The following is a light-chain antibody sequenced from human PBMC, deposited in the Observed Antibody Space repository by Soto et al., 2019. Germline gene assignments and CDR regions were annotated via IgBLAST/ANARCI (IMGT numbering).Light chain of an antibody. CDR2: GAS. V-gene: IGKV3-11*01. Sequence: EVVLTQSPATLSLYKGERATLSCRASENVRTFVDWYQQKPGQAPRLLIYGASNRATGIPARFSGSGSGTDFTLTISNLEPEDFAVYYCQQQSHGPPWTFCQVTKVDIK. J-gene: IGKJ1*01. CDR1: ENVRTF. CDR3: QQQSHGPPWT.